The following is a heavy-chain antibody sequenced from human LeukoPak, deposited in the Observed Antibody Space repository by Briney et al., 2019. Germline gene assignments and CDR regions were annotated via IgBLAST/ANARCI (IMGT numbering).Heavy chain of an antibody. CDR3: ARPSRSISTAGAFDI. V-gene: IGHV4-59*01. CDR1: GGSISNYF. D-gene: IGHD3-10*01. CDR2: IYYTGST. Sequence: PSETLSLTCTVSGGSISNYFWSWIRQPPGKGLEWIGYIYYTGSTNYNPSLKSRVTISVGTSKNQFSLKLSSVTAADTAVYYCARPSRSISTAGAFDIWGQGTMDTLSS. J-gene: IGHJ3*02.